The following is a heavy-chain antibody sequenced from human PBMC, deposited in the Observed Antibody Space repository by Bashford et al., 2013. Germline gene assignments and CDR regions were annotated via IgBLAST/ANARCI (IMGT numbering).Heavy chain of an antibody. CDR3: ARALGYSYGSYYYYYGMDV. J-gene: IGHJ6*02. CDR2: IYHSGST. CDR1: GGSISSGGYS. D-gene: IGHD5-18*01. Sequence: SETLSLTCAVSGGSISSGGYSWSWIRQPPGKGLEWIGYIYHSGSTYYNPSLKSRVTISVDRSKNQFSLKLSSVTAADTAVYYCARALGYSYGSYYYYYGMDVWGQGTTVTVSS. V-gene: IGHV4-30-2*01.